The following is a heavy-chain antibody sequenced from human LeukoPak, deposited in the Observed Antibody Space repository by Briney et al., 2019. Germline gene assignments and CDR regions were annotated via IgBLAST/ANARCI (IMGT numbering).Heavy chain of an antibody. CDR3: ARLGYYDILTGYPFGY. CDR1: GYSFTSYW. V-gene: IGHV5-51*01. D-gene: IGHD3-9*01. CDR2: IYPGDSDT. J-gene: IGHJ4*02. Sequence: GESLKISCKGSGYSFTSYWIGWVRQMPGKGLEWMGIIYPGDSDTRYSPSFQGQVTISADKSISTAYLQWSSLKASDTAMYYCARLGYYDILTGYPFGYWGQGTLVTVSS.